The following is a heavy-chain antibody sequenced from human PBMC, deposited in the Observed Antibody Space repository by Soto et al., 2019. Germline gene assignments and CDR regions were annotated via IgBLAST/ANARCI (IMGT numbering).Heavy chain of an antibody. Sequence: SETLSLTCTVSGGSVSSGSYYWSWIRQPPGKGLEWIGYIYYSGSTNYNPSLKSRVTISVDTSKNQFSLKLSSVTAADTAVYYCARGYRDDYYDAFGAFDIWGPGTMVTVSS. J-gene: IGHJ3*02. CDR3: ARGYRDDYYDAFGAFDI. V-gene: IGHV4-61*01. D-gene: IGHD3-22*01. CDR2: IYYSGST. CDR1: GGSVSSGSYY.